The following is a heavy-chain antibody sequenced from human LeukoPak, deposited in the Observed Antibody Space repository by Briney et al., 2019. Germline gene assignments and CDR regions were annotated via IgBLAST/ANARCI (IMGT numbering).Heavy chain of an antibody. CDR2: LFDTGST. V-gene: IGHV4-39*01. Sequence: PSETLSLTCTVSGGSIGQSTYYWGWIRQSPGKGLEWIATLFDTGSTYYNPSLKSRTTIYADTSKSHFSLKVSSVTAADTAVYYCVRHRGFLYCMDVWGRGTTVTVSS. CDR3: VRHRGFLYCMDV. D-gene: IGHD3-10*01. J-gene: IGHJ6*03. CDR1: GGSIGQSTYY.